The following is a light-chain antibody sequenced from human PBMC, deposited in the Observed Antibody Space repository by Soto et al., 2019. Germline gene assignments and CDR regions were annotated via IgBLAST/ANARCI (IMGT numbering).Light chain of an antibody. CDR2: GAS. V-gene: IGKV3-20*01. Sequence: EVVLTQSPGTLSLSPGERATLSCRASQSVGSIYLAWYQQRPGQAPRLLISGASNRATGIPVRFSGSGSGTDFTLTISRLEPEDFAIYYCQQYGSSSLTFGQGTKVDIK. CDR3: QQYGSSSLT. J-gene: IGKJ1*01. CDR1: QSVGSIY.